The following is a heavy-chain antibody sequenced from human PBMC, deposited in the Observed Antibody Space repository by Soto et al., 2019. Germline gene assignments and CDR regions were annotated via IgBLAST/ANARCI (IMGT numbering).Heavy chain of an antibody. CDR2: TNSDGGTI. CDR1: GFIFSIYT. Sequence: EEQLVESGGGLVQPGGSLRLSCGASGFIFSIYTRNWVRQAPGKGLEWVAYTNSDGGTIQYADSVRVRFTISRDNAKNSLYLQMNSLTHEDTAVYYCARNVDTSMVKRWFDPWGQGTLVNVSS. D-gene: IGHD5-18*01. CDR3: ARNVDTSMVKRWFDP. J-gene: IGHJ5*02. V-gene: IGHV3-48*02.